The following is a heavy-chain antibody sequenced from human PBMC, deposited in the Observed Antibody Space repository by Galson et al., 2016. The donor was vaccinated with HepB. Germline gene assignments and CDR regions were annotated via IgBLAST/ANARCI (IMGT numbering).Heavy chain of an antibody. Sequence: SLRLSCAASGFTFSDSYMSWIRQAPGKGLEWVSYISSSGSYTNYVESLRGRFTISRDNAKNSLYLQMYSLRAEDTAVYYCARILGIVGATPCFDMWGQGTMVTVSS. V-gene: IGHV3-11*06. J-gene: IGHJ3*02. CDR2: ISSSGSYT. CDR3: ARILGIVGATPCFDM. D-gene: IGHD1-26*01. CDR1: GFTFSDSY.